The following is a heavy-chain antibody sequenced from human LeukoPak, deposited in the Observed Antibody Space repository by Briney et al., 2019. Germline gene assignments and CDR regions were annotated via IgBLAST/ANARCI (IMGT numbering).Heavy chain of an antibody. CDR2: ISGSGGST. J-gene: IGHJ6*03. CDR1: GFTFSSYA. D-gene: IGHD7-27*01. V-gene: IGHV3-23*01. CDR3: AKTGAGYYYMDV. Sequence: GGSLRLSCAASGFTFSSYAMSWVRQAPGKGLEWVSAISGSGGSTYFADSVKGRFTISRDNSKNTLYLQMNSLRAEDTAVYYCAKTGAGYYYMDVWGKGTTVTVSS.